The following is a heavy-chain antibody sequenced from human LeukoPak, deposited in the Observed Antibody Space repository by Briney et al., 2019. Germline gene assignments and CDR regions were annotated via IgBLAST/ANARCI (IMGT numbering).Heavy chain of an antibody. V-gene: IGHV1-58*01. CDR1: GLTLTPSA. CDR3: AAGHGIHGLAYDPRDYFDS. CDR2: IVVGSGNT. J-gene: IGHJ4*02. Sequence: ASVKVSCMAPGLTLTPSAVQWVRQARGQRLEWIGWIVVGSGNTNYAQNFQERVTITRDMSTSTTYMELSSLKSEDTAVYYCAAGHGIHGLAYDPRDYFDSWGQGTLVTVSS. D-gene: IGHD5-12*01.